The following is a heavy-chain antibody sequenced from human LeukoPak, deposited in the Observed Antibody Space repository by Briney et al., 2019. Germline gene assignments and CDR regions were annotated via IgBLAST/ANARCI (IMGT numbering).Heavy chain of an antibody. V-gene: IGHV3-30*18. Sequence: GGSLRLSCAASGFTFSGYGMHWVRQAPGKGLEWVAVISYDGSNKYYADSVKGRFTISRDNSKNTLYLQMNSLGAEDTAVYYCAKKGDAFDIWGQGTMVTVSS. CDR2: ISYDGSNK. CDR3: AKKGDAFDI. J-gene: IGHJ3*02. CDR1: GFTFSGYG.